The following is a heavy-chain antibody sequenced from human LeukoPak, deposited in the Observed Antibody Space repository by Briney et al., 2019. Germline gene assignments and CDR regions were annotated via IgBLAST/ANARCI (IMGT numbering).Heavy chain of an antibody. Sequence: SETLSLTCAVYGGPFSGYYWSWIRQPPGKGLEWIGEINHSGSTNYNPSLKSRVTISVDTSKNQFSLKLSSVTAADTAVYYCARSGSDRLLPGGYFQHWGQGTLVTVSS. J-gene: IGHJ1*01. CDR3: ARSGSDRLLPGGYFQH. CDR2: INHSGST. CDR1: GGPFSGYY. D-gene: IGHD2-2*01. V-gene: IGHV4-34*01.